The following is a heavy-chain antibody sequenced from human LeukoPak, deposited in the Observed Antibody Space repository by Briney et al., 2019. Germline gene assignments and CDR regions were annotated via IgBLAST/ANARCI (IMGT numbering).Heavy chain of an antibody. CDR1: GFTFTSHW. Sequence: AGSLTLSCAASGFTFTSHWMSWVFHAPGQGLECVANIKQDGSEKYYVDSVKGRFTVSRDNPNNSLDLQMNSRRAGDEAGHFCSRATTAFDYWGQGSLVTVSS. D-gene: IGHD1-1*01. CDR2: IKQDGSEK. V-gene: IGHV3-7*04. J-gene: IGHJ4*02. CDR3: SRATTAFDY.